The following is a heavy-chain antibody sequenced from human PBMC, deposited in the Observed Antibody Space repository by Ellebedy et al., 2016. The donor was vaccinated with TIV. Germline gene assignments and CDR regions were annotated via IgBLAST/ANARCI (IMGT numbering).Heavy chain of an antibody. J-gene: IGHJ6*03. CDR2: ISDIGSTM. CDR3: ARVRQDYDYYYYYYMDV. Sequence: GGSLRLSCAASGFMFSDYYMTWIRQAPGKGLEWVSYISDIGSTMYYPDPVKGRFTVSRDNARKSLYLEMNSLRADDTAVYYCARVRQDYDYYYYYYMDVWGNGTAVTVSS. CDR1: GFMFSDYY. V-gene: IGHV3-11*01. D-gene: IGHD4-17*01.